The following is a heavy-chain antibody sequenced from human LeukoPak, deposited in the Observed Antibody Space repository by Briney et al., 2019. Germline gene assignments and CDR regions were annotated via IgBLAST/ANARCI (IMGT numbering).Heavy chain of an antibody. D-gene: IGHD6-19*01. CDR3: ARADTYSSSYYYGMDV. CDR1: GGTFSSYA. V-gene: IGHV1-69*13. CDR2: IIPIFGTA. Sequence: SVKVSCTASGGTFSSYAISWVRQAPGQGLEWMGGIIPIFGTANYAQKFQGRVTITADESTSTAYMELSSLRSEDTAVYYCARADTYSSSYYYGMDVWGQGTTVTVSS. J-gene: IGHJ6*02.